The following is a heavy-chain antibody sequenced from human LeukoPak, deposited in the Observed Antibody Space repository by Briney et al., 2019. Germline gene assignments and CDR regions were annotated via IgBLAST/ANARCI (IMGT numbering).Heavy chain of an antibody. D-gene: IGHD3-22*01. Sequence: ASVKVSYKASGYTFTAYYMHWVRQAPGQGLEWMGWINPNSGGTNYAQKFQGRVTMTRDTSISTAYMELSRLRSDDTAVYYCARDYYDSSGFGSFDNWGQGTMVTVSS. J-gene: IGHJ3*02. CDR2: INPNSGGT. CDR3: ARDYYDSSGFGSFDN. CDR1: GYTFTAYY. V-gene: IGHV1-2*02.